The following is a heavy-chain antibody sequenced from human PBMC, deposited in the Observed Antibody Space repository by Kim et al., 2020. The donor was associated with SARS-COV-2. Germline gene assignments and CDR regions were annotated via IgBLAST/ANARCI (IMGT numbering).Heavy chain of an antibody. V-gene: IGHV1-2*06. CDR1: GYTFTGYY. CDR2: INPNSGGT. Sequence: ASVKVSCKASGYTFTGYYMHWVRQAPGQGLEWMGRINPNSGGTNYAQKFQGRVTMTRDTSISTAYMELSRLRSDDTAVYYCAGEGGIAVAGSYYYYYGMDVWGQGTTVTVSS. J-gene: IGHJ6*02. CDR3: AGEGGIAVAGSYYYYYGMDV. D-gene: IGHD6-19*01.